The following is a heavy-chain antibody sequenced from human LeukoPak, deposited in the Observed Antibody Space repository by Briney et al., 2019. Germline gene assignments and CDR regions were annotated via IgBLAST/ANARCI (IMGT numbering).Heavy chain of an antibody. CDR1: GGSISSYY. J-gene: IGHJ4*02. CDR2: IYYSGST. D-gene: IGHD3-10*01. V-gene: IGHV4-59*12. Sequence: SETLSLTCTVSGGSISSYYWSWIRQPPGKGLEWIGYIYYSGSTNYNPSLKSRVTMSVDTSKNQFSLKLSSVTAADTAVYYCARDGPLEFFDYWGQGTLVTVSS. CDR3: ARDGPLEFFDY.